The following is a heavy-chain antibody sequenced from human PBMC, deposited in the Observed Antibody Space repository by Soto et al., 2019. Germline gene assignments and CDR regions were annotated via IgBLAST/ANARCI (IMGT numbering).Heavy chain of an antibody. D-gene: IGHD4-17*01. CDR3: ARRTVTSVFYYYGMDV. J-gene: IGHJ6*02. CDR1: GFTFSSYW. CDR2: INSDGSRT. V-gene: IGHV3-74*01. Sequence: EVQLVESGGGLVQPGGSLRLSCAASGFTFSSYWMHWVRQAPGKGLVWVSRINSDGSRTSYADSVKGRFTISRDNAKNTLYLQMNSLRAEDTAVYYCARRTVTSVFYYYGMDVWGQGTTVTVSS.